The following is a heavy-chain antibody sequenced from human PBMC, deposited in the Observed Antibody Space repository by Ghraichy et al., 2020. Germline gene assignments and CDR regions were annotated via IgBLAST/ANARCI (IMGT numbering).Heavy chain of an antibody. CDR1: GGSFSGYY. J-gene: IGHJ5*02. CDR2: INHSGST. CDR3: ARGDSGSSSVEWFDP. V-gene: IGHV4-34*01. Sequence: SETLSLTCAVYGGSFSGYYWSWIRQPPGKGLEWIGEINHSGSTNYNPSLKSRVTISVDTSKNQFSLKLSPVTAADTAVYYCARGDSGSSSVEWFDPWGQGTLVTVSS. D-gene: IGHD3-10*01.